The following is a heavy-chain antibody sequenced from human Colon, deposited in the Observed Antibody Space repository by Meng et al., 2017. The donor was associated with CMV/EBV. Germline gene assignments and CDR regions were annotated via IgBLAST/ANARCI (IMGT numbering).Heavy chain of an antibody. Sequence: GESLKISCTASGFTFSSYWMFWVRQAPGKGLVWVSRIGSDGSSITYADSVKGRFTISRDRFKNTLFLQMNNLKSEDTALYYCARGGSYSLGDEAFDFWGQGTMVTVSS. CDR2: IGSDGSSI. D-gene: IGHD1-26*01. V-gene: IGHV3-74*01. CDR1: GFTFSSYW. J-gene: IGHJ3*01. CDR3: ARGGSYSLGDEAFDF.